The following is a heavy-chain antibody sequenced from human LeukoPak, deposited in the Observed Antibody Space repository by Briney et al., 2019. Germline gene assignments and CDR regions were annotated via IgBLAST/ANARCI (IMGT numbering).Heavy chain of an antibody. CDR3: ARESPGGY. J-gene: IGHJ4*02. CDR1: GFTFSTYE. D-gene: IGHD3-10*01. Sequence: GGSLRLSCAASGFTFSTYEMNWFRQAPGRGLEWVSYISGTGNATYYADSVKGRFTISRDNAKDSLYLQMNSVRVEDTAVYYCARESPGGYWGQGTLVTVSS. CDR2: ISGTGNAT. V-gene: IGHV3-48*03.